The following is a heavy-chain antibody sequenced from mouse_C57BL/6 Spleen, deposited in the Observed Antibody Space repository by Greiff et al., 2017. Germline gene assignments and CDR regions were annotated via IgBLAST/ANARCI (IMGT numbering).Heavy chain of an antibody. V-gene: IGHV1-82*01. Sequence: VQLQQSGPELVKPGASVKISCKASGYAFSSYWMNWVKQRPGKGLEWIGRIYPGDGDPTYNGKFKGKATLTADQYSSPAYMQLTRRTSEDSAVYFCAKWYYYGSSGYGGQGTTLTVSS. CDR2: IYPGDGDP. CDR3: AKWYYYGSSGY. D-gene: IGHD1-1*01. CDR1: GYAFSSYW. J-gene: IGHJ2*01.